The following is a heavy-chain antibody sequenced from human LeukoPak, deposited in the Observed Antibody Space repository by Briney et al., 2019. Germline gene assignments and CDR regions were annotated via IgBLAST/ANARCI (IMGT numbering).Heavy chain of an antibody. V-gene: IGHV3-73*01. CDR2: IRSKADNYAT. CDR3: TQSNY. CDR1: GFSFSSYS. J-gene: IGHJ4*02. Sequence: GGSLRLSCAASGFSFSSYSMNWVRQAPGKGLEWVGRIRSKADNYATAYAASVQGRCTISRDDSKSTAYLQLNSLETEDSAVYYCTQSNYWGQGALVTVSS.